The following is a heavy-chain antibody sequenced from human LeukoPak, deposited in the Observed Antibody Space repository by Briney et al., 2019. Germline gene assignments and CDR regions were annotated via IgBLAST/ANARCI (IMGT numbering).Heavy chain of an antibody. Sequence: GASVKVSCKASGYTFTNYYMHWVRQAPGQGLQWMGIINPSGGITSYAQKFQGRVTMTRDTSTSTVYMELSRLRSEDTAVYYCARDKGAVAGSPLDYWGQGTLVTVSS. D-gene: IGHD6-19*01. J-gene: IGHJ4*02. CDR3: ARDKGAVAGSPLDY. CDR2: INPSGGIT. CDR1: GYTFTNYY. V-gene: IGHV1-46*01.